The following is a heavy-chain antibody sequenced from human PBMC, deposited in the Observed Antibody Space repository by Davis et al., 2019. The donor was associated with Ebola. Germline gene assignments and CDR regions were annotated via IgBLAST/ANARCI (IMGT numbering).Heavy chain of an antibody. CDR2: MFPGDSDT. Sequence: GESLKISCKGSGYSFTSYWIGWVRQMPGKGLECMGIMFPGDSDTRYSPSFQGQVTISADKSISTAYLQWSSLKASDTAMYYCARGTDGYNPGGYFDSWGQGTLVTVSS. D-gene: IGHD5-24*01. V-gene: IGHV5-51*01. CDR3: ARGTDGYNPGGYFDS. CDR1: GYSFTSYW. J-gene: IGHJ4*02.